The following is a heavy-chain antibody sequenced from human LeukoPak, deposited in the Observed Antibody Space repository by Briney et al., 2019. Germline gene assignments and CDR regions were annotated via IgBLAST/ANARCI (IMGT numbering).Heavy chain of an antibody. CDR2: INPNSGGT. J-gene: IGHJ4*02. D-gene: IGHD1-26*01. Sequence: GASVKVSCKASGYTFTGYYIHWVRQAPGQGLEWMGWINPNSGGTNYAQKFQGRVTMTRDTSISTAYMELNSLRAEDSAVYYCAKEHSETYYRGADFWGQGTLVTVSS. V-gene: IGHV1-2*02. CDR3: AKEHSETYYRGADF. CDR1: GYTFTGYY.